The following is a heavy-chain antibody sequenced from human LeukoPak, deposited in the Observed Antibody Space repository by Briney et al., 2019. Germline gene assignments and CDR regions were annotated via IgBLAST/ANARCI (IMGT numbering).Heavy chain of an antibody. CDR3: ARGYYYDTTPGYYYYYMDV. D-gene: IGHD3-22*01. Sequence: PSQTLSLTCTVSGGSISSGGYYWSWIRQHPGKGLEWIGYIYYSGSTYYNPSLKSRVTISVDTSKNQFSLKLSSVTAADTAVYYCARGYYYDTTPGYYYYYMDVWGKGTTVTVSS. CDR1: GGSISSGGYY. CDR2: IYYSGST. V-gene: IGHV4-31*03. J-gene: IGHJ6*03.